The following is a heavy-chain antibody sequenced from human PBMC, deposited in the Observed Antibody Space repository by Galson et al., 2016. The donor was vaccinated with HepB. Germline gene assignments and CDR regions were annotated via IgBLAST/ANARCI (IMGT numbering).Heavy chain of an antibody. CDR3: AREDGYDWEYYFDY. D-gene: IGHD5-12*01. J-gene: IGHJ4*02. CDR2: IHYSGGT. CDR1: GGSITGYF. Sequence: SETLSLTCTVSGGSITGYFWSWIRQPPGKGLEWIGYIHYSGGTNYNPSLESRVTMSVDTSKNQFSLKLSSVTAADTAVYYCAREDGYDWEYYFDYWDQGTLVTVSS. V-gene: IGHV4-59*01.